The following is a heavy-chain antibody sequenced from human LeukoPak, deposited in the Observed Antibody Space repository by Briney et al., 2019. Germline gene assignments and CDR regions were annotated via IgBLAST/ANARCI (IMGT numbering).Heavy chain of an antibody. Sequence: GGSLRLSCAASGFTFSSYAMSWVRQAPGKGLEWVSAISGSGGSTYYADSVKGRFTISRDNSKNTLYLQMNSLRAEDTAVYYCAKDLVRQLVLGCYYYGMDVRGQGTTVTVSS. CDR2: ISGSGGST. CDR1: GFTFSSYA. V-gene: IGHV3-23*01. CDR3: AKDLVRQLVLGCYYYGMDV. D-gene: IGHD6-13*01. J-gene: IGHJ6*02.